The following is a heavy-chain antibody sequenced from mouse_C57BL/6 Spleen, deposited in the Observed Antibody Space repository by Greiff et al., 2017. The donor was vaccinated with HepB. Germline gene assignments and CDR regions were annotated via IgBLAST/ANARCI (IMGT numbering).Heavy chain of an antibody. V-gene: IGHV1-52*01. CDR1: GYTFTSYW. CDR2: IDPSDSET. CDR3: ARLITTYYFDY. Sequence: QVQLQQPGAELVRPGSSVKLSCKASGYTFTSYWMHWVKQRPIQGLEWIGNIDPSDSETHYNQKFKDKATLTVDKSSSTAYMQLSSLTSEDSAVYYCARLITTYYFDYWGEGTTLSVSS. J-gene: IGHJ2*01. D-gene: IGHD2-4*01.